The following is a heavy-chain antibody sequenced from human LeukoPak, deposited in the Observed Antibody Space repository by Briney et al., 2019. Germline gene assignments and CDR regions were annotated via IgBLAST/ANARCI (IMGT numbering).Heavy chain of an antibody. J-gene: IGHJ6*02. CDR3: AKGGSGWSPGYYYGMDV. CDR2: ISGSGGST. D-gene: IGHD6-19*01. CDR1: GFTFDDYA. Sequence: PGRSLRLSCAASGFTFDDYAMHWVRQAPGKGLEWVSAISGSGGSTYYADSVKGRFTISRDNSKNTLYLQMNSLRAEDTAVYYCAKGGSGWSPGYYYGMDVWGQGTTVTVSS. V-gene: IGHV3-23*01.